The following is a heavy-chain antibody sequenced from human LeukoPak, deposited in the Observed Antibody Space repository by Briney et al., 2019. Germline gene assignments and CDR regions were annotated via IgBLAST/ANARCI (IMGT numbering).Heavy chain of an antibody. J-gene: IGHJ4*02. CDR3: ARDSGEYYFDY. V-gene: IGHV1-3*01. CDR2: INAGSGNT. CDR1: GYTFTSYA. D-gene: IGHD2-15*01. Sequence: ASVKVSCKASGYTFTSYAMHWVRQAPGQRLKWMGWINAGSGNTKYSQNFQGRVTISRDTSASTAYMELSSLTSEDTAVYYCARDSGEYYFDYWGQGTLVTVSS.